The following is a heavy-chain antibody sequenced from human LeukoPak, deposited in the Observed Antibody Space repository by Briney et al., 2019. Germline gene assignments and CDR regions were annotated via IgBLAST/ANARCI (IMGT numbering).Heavy chain of an antibody. J-gene: IGHJ3*01. D-gene: IGHD3-22*01. CDR3: AKAGVRYFDSSGLYAFDF. CDR1: GVSISSTSYD. Sequence: SETLSLTCAVSGVSISSTSYDWAWLRQPPGKGLEWIGTIYYSGSTYHNPALKSRVTMSVDTSRNQFSLKLSSVDAADTAVYYCAKAGVRYFDSSGLYAFDFWGQGTTVTVSS. V-gene: IGHV4-39*01. CDR2: IYYSGST.